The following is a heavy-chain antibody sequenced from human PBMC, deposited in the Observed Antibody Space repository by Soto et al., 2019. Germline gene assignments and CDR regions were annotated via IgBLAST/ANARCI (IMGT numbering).Heavy chain of an antibody. CDR1: GYTFTSYY. Sequence: QVQLVQSGAEVKKPGASVKVSCKASGYTFTSYYMHWVRQAPGQGLEWMGIINPSGGSTSYAQKFQGRVNMTRDTSTSTVYMELSILRSEDTAVYYCAREVTIFGVVIIGAGRVILDVCGQGTTVTVSS. D-gene: IGHD3-3*01. CDR2: INPSGGST. CDR3: AREVTIFGVVIIGAGRVILDV. V-gene: IGHV1-46*01. J-gene: IGHJ6*02.